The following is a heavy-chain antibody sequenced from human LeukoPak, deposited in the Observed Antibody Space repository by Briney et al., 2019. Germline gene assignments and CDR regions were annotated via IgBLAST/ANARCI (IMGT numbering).Heavy chain of an antibody. V-gene: IGHV1-3*01. CDR3: AREIDRDDYNRFFDY. Sequence: ASVKVPCKASGYSFSTYTMHWVRQGPGQRLEWMGWINAGNGNTKYSQKFQGRVTITRDTSASTAYMEMSSLRSEDTAVYYCAREIDRDDYNRFFDYWGQGTLVTVSS. J-gene: IGHJ4*02. CDR1: GYSFSTYT. CDR2: INAGNGNT. D-gene: IGHD5-24*01.